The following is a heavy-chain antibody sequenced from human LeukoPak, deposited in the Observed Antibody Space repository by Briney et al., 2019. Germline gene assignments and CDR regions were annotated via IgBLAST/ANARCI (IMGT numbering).Heavy chain of an antibody. J-gene: IGHJ6*03. CDR2: IIPIFGTA. CDR3: ARDLAARPLGYYYYYMDV. D-gene: IGHD6-6*01. Sequence: SVKVSCKASGGTFSSYAISWVRQAPGQGLEWMGRIIPIFGTANYAQKFQGRVTITTDESTSTAYMELSSLRSEDTAVYYCARDLAARPLGYYYYYMDVWAKGPRSPSP. CDR1: GGTFSSYA. V-gene: IGHV1-69*05.